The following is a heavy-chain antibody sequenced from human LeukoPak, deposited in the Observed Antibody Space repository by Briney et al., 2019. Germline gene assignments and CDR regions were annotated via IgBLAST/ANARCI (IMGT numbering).Heavy chain of an antibody. J-gene: IGHJ4*02. CDR2: ISAYNGNT. CDR1: GYTFTNYG. D-gene: IGHD3-10*01. V-gene: IGHV1-18*01. Sequence: GASVKVSCKASGYTFTNYGISWVRQAPGQGLEWMGWISAYNGNTNYAQKFQGRVTMTRDTSISTAYMELSRLRSDDTAVYYCARDRAYYYGSGSYVLGEYYFDYWGQGTLVTVSS. CDR3: ARDRAYYYGSGSYVLGEYYFDY.